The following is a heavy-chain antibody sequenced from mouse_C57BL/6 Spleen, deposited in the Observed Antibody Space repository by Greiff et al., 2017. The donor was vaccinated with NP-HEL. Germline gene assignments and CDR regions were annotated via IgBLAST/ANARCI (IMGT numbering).Heavy chain of an antibody. V-gene: IGHV5-4*01. CDR1: GFTFSSYA. CDR3: ARDGGYGNYFDY. J-gene: IGHJ2*01. D-gene: IGHD2-1*01. Sequence: EVKLVESGGGLVKPGGSLKLSCAASGFTFSSYAMSWVRQTPEKRLEWVATISDGGSYTYYPDNVKGRFTISRDNAKNNLYLQMSHLKSEDTAMYYCARDGGYGNYFDYWGQGTTLTVSS. CDR2: ISDGGSYT.